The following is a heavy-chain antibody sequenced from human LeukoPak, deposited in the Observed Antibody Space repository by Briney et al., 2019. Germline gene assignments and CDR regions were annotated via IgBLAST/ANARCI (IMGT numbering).Heavy chain of an antibody. CDR2: IVVGSGNT. V-gene: IGHV1-58*02. CDR1: GFTFTSSA. CDR3: AADRGMLRSYWFDP. D-gene: IGHD2-8*01. Sequence: SVKVSCKASGFTFTSSAMQWVRQARGQRLEWIGWIVVGSGNTNYAQKFQERVTITRDMSTSTAYMELSSLRSEDTAVYYCAADRGMLRSYWFDPWGQGTLVTVSS. J-gene: IGHJ5*02.